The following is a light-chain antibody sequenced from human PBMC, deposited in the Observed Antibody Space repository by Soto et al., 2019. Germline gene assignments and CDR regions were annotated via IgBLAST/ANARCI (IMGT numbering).Light chain of an antibody. CDR3: AAWDDSLNGPL. V-gene: IGLV1-44*01. J-gene: IGLJ2*01. CDR1: SSNIGSNT. CDR2: SNN. Sequence: QSVLTQPPSASGTPGQRVTISCSGSSSNIGSNTVNWYQQLPGTAPKLLIYSNNQRPSSVPDRCSCSKSGTSASLAISGLQSEDEADYYCAAWDDSLNGPLFGGGTKVTVL.